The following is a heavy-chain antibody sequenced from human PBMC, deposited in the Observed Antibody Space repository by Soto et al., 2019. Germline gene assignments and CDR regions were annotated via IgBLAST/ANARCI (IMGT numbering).Heavy chain of an antibody. CDR3: ASLGDSGYDFYYYMDV. Sequence: QVQLQESVPGLVKPSETLSLTCTVSGGSISSYYWSWIRQPPGKGLEWIGYIYYSGSTNYNPSLKSLVTISVDTSTNLFSLKLSSVTAADTAVYYCASLGDSGYDFYYYMDVWGKGTTVTVSS. D-gene: IGHD5-12*01. CDR1: GGSISSYY. V-gene: IGHV4-59*01. J-gene: IGHJ6*03. CDR2: IYYSGST.